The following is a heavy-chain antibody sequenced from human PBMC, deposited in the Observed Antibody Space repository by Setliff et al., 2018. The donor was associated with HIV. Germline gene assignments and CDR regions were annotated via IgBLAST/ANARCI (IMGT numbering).Heavy chain of an antibody. Sequence: KPSETLSLTCTVSGPSINIHYWSWIRQSPGKGFEWIGYIYSTGSTNYNPSLQSRVTISMVASRNQFSLKLTSVTAADTAVYYCAKGAGFYGDYTFDYWGQGNLVTVSS. CDR3: AKGAGFYGDYTFDY. CDR1: GPSINIHY. CDR2: IYSTGST. J-gene: IGHJ4*02. V-gene: IGHV4-59*11. D-gene: IGHD4-17*01.